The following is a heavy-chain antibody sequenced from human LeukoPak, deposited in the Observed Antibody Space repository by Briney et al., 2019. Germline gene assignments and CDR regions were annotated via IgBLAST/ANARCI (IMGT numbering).Heavy chain of an antibody. V-gene: IGHV1-8*01. D-gene: IGHD2-21*02. CDR2: MNPYRCNT. CDR1: VYSFPRYD. J-gene: IGHJ3*02. CDR3: ARYCGGDCYADAAFDI. Sequence: ASDKVSRKASVYSFPRYDIIWVRQATGQGLEGMGWMNPYRCNTGYAQKFQGRGTMTRNTSISTAYMELSSLRAEDTAVYYCARYCGGDCYADAAFDIWGQGTMVTVSS.